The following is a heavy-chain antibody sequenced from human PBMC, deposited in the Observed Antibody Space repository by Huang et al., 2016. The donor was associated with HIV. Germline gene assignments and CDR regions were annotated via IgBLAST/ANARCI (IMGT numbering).Heavy chain of an antibody. J-gene: IGHJ6*02. CDR3: ARDLGTTVVPDGMDV. V-gene: IGHV1-18*04. CDR1: GYTFISSG. CDR2: ISPSYGYT. D-gene: IGHD4-17*01. Sequence: QVQLVQSGAEVKKPGASVKVSCRASGYTFISSGITWVRQAPGQGVEWMGWISPSYGYTNYAQQFQGRVTITTDTSTNTVYMEVRSLRSDDTAVYYCARDLGTTVVPDGMDVWGQGTTVTVSS.